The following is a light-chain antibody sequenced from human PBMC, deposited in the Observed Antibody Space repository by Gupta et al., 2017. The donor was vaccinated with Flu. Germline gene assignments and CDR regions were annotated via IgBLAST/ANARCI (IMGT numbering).Light chain of an antibody. Sequence: GTLPLSPGERATLSCRASQRISNSFLAWYQQKPGQAPRLLVYGASRRATGIPDRFSGSGSGTDFTLTISRLEPEDFAVYYCQQSGTSPWTFGQGTQVEVK. J-gene: IGKJ1*01. V-gene: IGKV3-20*01. CDR1: QRISNSF. CDR3: QQSGTSPWT. CDR2: GAS.